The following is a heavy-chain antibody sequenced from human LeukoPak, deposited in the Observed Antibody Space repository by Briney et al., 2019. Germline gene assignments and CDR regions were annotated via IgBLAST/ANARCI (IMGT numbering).Heavy chain of an antibody. Sequence: GGSLRLSCATSGFNFDRYTIHWVRHAPGKGLERVSLAGWAGGTTFYSDSVRGRFTISRDSGRKSVYPQMNSLTTDDTAFYFCAKELDTMFFDYWGQGALVTVSS. CDR2: AGWAGGTT. CDR3: AKELDTMFFDY. CDR1: GFNFDRYT. D-gene: IGHD3-10*02. V-gene: IGHV3-43*01. J-gene: IGHJ4*02.